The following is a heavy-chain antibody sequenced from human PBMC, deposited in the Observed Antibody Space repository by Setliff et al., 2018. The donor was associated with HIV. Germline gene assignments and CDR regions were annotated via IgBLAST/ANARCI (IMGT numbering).Heavy chain of an antibody. CDR3: ARGVRGVVNGMDV. V-gene: IGHV3-74*01. CDR2: INTDGSST. CDR1: GGSLSGYY. D-gene: IGHD3-10*01. J-gene: IGHJ6*02. Sequence: ETLSLTCAVYGGSLSGYYWSWVRQSPGRGLEWVSRINTDGSSTSYADSVKGRFTISRDNAKNTLYLQMNSLRAEDTAVYYWARGVRGVVNGMDVWGQGTTVTVSS.